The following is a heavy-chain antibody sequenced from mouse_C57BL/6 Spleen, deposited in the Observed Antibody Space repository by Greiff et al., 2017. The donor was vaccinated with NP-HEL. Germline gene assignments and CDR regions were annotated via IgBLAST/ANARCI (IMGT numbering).Heavy chain of an antibody. CDR3: TTPSPQLRQGYAMDY. CDR1: GFNIKDYY. CDR2: IDPEDGDT. J-gene: IGHJ4*01. D-gene: IGHD3-2*02. Sequence: EVQLQQSGAELVRPGASVKLSCTASGFNIKDYYMHWVKQRPEQGLEWIGRIDPEDGDTEYAPKFQGKATMTADTSSNTAYLQLSSLTSEDTAVYYCTTPSPQLRQGYAMDYWGQGTSVTVSS. V-gene: IGHV14-1*01.